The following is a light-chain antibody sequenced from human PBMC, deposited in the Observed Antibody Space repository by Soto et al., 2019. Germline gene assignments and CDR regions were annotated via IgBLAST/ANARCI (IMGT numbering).Light chain of an antibody. CDR3: GTWDSSLSAYVV. J-gene: IGLJ2*01. Sequence: QSVLTQPPSVSAAPGQTVTISCSGSSSNIGNNYVSWYQQLPGTAPKLLIYENNKRPSGIPDRFSGSKSGTSATLGITGLQTGDEADYYCGTWDSSLSAYVVFGGGTSSPS. CDR2: ENN. V-gene: IGLV1-51*02. CDR1: SSNIGNNY.